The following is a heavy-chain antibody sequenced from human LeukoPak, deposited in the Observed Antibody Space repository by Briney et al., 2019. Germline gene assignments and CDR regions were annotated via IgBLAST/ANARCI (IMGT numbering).Heavy chain of an antibody. CDR1: GFTFSDYY. D-gene: IGHD3-10*01. J-gene: IGHJ3*02. CDR3: ARAEFGDLDAFDI. CDR2: ISSSGRTI. Sequence: GGSLRLSCAASGFTFSDYYMSWIRQAPGKGLEWLSCISSSGRTIYYADSVEGRFTISRDNAKNSLYLQMSSLRAEDTAVYYCARAEFGDLDAFDIWGQGTMVTVSS. V-gene: IGHV3-11*04.